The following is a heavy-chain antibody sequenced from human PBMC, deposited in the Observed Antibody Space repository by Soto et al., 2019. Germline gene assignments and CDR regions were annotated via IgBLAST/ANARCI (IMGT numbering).Heavy chain of an antibody. CDR1: GFTFSSYA. Sequence: GGSLRLSCAASGFTFSSYAMSWVRQAPGKGLEWVSAISGSGGSTYYADSVKGRFTISRDNSKNTLYLQMNSLRAEDTAVYYCANSPGSYDFWSGRMDVWGQGTTVTLSS. CDR2: ISGSGGST. J-gene: IGHJ6*02. CDR3: ANSPGSYDFWSGRMDV. D-gene: IGHD3-3*01. V-gene: IGHV3-23*01.